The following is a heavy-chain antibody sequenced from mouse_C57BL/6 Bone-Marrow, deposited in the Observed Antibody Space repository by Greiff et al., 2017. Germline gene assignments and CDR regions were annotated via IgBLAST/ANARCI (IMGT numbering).Heavy chain of an antibody. V-gene: IGHV5-4*01. CDR3: ASYDSFAY. J-gene: IGHJ3*01. Sequence: VQLQQSGGGLVKPGGSLKLSCAASGFTFSSYAMSWVRQTPEKRLEWVATISDGGSYTYYPDNVKGRFTISRDNAKNNLYLQMSHLKSEDTAMYYCASYDSFAYWGQGTLVTVSA. CDR2: ISDGGSYT. D-gene: IGHD2-4*01. CDR1: GFTFSSYA.